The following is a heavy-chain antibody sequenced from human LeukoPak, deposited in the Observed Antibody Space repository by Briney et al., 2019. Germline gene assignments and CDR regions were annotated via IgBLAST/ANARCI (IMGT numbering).Heavy chain of an antibody. J-gene: IGHJ3*02. CDR1: GYRFTNYW. Sequence: GAPLKNSRQRPGYRFTNYWFSWVRPMPGKGLEWLGRTDPSDSYTNYSPSFQGHVTISADKSISTAYLQWSSLKASDTAMYYCARRGLRSVSDAFDIWGQGTMVTVSS. V-gene: IGHV5-10-1*01. CDR3: ARRGLRSVSDAFDI. CDR2: TDPSDSYT. D-gene: IGHD5-12*01.